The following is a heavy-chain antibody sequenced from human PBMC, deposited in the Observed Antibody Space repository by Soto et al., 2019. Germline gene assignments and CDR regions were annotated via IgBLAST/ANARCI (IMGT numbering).Heavy chain of an antibody. CDR2: ISGSGGST. J-gene: IGHJ4*02. Sequence: GGSLRLSCAASGFTFSNNAMSWVRQAPGKGLEWVSVISGSGGSTYYADSVKGRFTISRDNSKNTLYLQMNSLRAEDTAVYYCAKPNLYCSSTSCYDYWGQGTLVTVSS. V-gene: IGHV3-23*01. CDR1: GFTFSNNA. D-gene: IGHD2-2*01. CDR3: AKPNLYCSSTSCYDY.